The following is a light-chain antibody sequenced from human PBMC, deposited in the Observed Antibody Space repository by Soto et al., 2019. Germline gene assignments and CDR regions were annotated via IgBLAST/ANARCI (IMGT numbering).Light chain of an antibody. CDR1: RDDIGAYDY. CDR3: NSYTNSSAVV. CDR2: EVT. J-gene: IGLJ2*01. V-gene: IGLV2-14*01. Sequence: QPALTQPASVSGSPGQSITISCAGTRDDIGAYDYVSWYQQHPGNAPKLLVYEVTNRPSGVSDRFSGSKSGNTASLTISGLQAEDEADYYCNSYTNSSAVVFGGGTKLTVL.